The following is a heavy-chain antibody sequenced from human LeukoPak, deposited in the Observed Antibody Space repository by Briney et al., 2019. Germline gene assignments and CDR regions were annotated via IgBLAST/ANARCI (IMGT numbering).Heavy chain of an antibody. CDR3: AKEHLYGVTYYYYVDV. CDR1: GYTFTGYY. D-gene: IGHD4-17*01. Sequence: SVKVSCKPSGYTFTGYYMHWVRQTPGQGREWMGGFIAIFGTANYAQKVQGRVTITTEESTRTAYMTLSSIRSDETAVYYCAKEHLYGVTYYYYVDVGGKGTTVTVSS. J-gene: IGHJ6*03. V-gene: IGHV1-69*05. CDR2: FIAIFGTA.